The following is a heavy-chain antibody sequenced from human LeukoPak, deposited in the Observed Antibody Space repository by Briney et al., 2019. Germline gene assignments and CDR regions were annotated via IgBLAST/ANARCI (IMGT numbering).Heavy chain of an antibody. V-gene: IGHV4-34*01. J-gene: IGHJ5*02. CDR3: AREVRSSGWLGGWFDP. CDR1: GGSFSGYY. D-gene: IGHD6-19*01. CDR2: INHSGST. Sequence: SETLSLTCAVYGGSFSGYYWSWIRQPPGKGLEWIGEINHSGSTNYSPSLKSRVTISVDTSKNQFSLKLSSVTAADTAVYYCAREVRSSGWLGGWFDPWGQGTLVTVSS.